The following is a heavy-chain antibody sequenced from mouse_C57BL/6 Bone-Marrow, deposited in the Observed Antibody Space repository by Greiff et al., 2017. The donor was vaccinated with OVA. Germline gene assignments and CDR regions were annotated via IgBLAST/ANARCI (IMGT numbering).Heavy chain of an antibody. CDR2: IDPETGGT. D-gene: IGHD2-1*01. CDR3: TRYGNYAWLAY. V-gene: IGHV1-15*01. Sequence: VQLQQSGAELVRPGASVTLSCKASGYTFTDYEMHWVKQTPVHGLEWIGAIDPETGGTAYNQKFKGKAILTADKSSSTAYMELRSLSSEDSAVYYCTRYGNYAWLAYWGQGTLVTVSA. CDR1: GYTFTDYE. J-gene: IGHJ3*01.